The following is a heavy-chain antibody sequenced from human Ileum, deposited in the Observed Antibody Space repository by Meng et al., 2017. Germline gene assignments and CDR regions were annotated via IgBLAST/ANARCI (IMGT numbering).Heavy chain of an antibody. CDR3: ATSNDRDVYYLGY. CDR1: GTW. Sequence: VALQGSVPRLVKPSGTLSLTCAVSGTWWSWVRQPPGKGLEWIGEIFQSGRTNYIPSLKSRVTISIDKSKSQISLQLRAVTAADTAVYSCATSNDRDVYYLGYWGQGTLVTVSS. J-gene: IGHJ4*02. CDR2: IFQSGRT. V-gene: IGHV4-4*02. D-gene: IGHD3-22*01.